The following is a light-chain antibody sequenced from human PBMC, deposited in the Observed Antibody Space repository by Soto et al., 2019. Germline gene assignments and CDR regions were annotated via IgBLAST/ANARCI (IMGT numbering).Light chain of an antibody. CDR3: YPHGGSPET. CDR2: GAS. J-gene: IGKJ1*01. CDR1: RSVNNNY. V-gene: IGKV3-20*01. Sequence: EMVLTQSPGTLSLSPGERATLSCRARRSVNNNYLAWYQQKPGQAPRLLIFGASSRATGIPDRFIGSGSGTEFILTISRLEPDDFAIHHCYPHGGSPETFGQGTKVDIK.